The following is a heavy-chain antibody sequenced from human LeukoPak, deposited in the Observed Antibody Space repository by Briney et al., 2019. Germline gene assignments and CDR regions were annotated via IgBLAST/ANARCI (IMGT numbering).Heavy chain of an antibody. Sequence: SETLSLACTVSAGSISSSSYSWGWVRQPPGKGLEWIGSIYYSGSTYFNPSLKSRVTISVDTSKNQFSLKLSSVTAADTAVYYCAKQCLGLIDYWGQGTLVTVSS. J-gene: IGHJ4*02. CDR2: IYYSGST. CDR3: AKQCLGLIDY. CDR1: AGSISSSSYS. V-gene: IGHV4-39*01. D-gene: IGHD6-19*01.